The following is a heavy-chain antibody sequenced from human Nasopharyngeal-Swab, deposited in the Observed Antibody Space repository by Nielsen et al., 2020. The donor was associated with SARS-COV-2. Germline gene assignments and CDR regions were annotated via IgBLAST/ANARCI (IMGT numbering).Heavy chain of an antibody. CDR1: GGSISSGGYY. V-gene: IGHV4-31*02. J-gene: IGHJ4*02. CDR3: ARDLGDYDSYLDY. CDR2: IYYSGST. Sequence: SCTVSGGSISSGGYYWSWIRQHPGKGLEWIGYIYYSGSTYYNPSLKSRVTISVDTSKNQFSLKLSSVTAADTAVYYCARDLGDYDSYLDYWGQGTLVTVSS. D-gene: IGHD4-17*01.